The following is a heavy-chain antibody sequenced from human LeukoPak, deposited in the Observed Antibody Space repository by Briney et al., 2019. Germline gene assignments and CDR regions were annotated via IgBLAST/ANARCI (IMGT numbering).Heavy chain of an antibody. CDR2: IYYSGST. Sequence: SETLSLTCTVSGGSVSSGSYYWSWIRQPPGKGLGWIGYIYYSGSTNYNPSLKSRVTISVDTSKNQFSLKLSSVTAADTAVYYCARESGYDFLDYWGQGTLVTVSS. V-gene: IGHV4-61*01. D-gene: IGHD5-12*01. J-gene: IGHJ4*02. CDR1: GGSVSSGSYY. CDR3: ARESGYDFLDY.